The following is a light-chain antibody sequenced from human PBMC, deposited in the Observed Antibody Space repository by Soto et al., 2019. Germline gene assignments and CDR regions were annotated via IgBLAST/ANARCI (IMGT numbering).Light chain of an antibody. CDR1: ENVYNY. V-gene: IGKV3-11*01. J-gene: IGKJ1*01. CDR2: DAS. CDR3: QQRNDWPRT. Sequence: IVWTQSPATLSLSPGERATLSCRASENVYNYLAWYQQIPGQPPRLLIYDASNRAAGVPARFSGSGSGTDFTLTISSLEPEDFAVYYCQQRNDWPRTFGQGTKVDIK.